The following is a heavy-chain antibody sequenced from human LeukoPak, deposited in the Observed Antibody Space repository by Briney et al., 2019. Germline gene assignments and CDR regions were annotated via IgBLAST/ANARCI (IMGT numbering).Heavy chain of an antibody. CDR2: IYSGTTT. D-gene: IGHD4-17*01. V-gene: IGHV3-53*01. Sequence: QPGGSLRLSCAASGFTVSINYMSWVRQAPGKGLEWVSIIYSGTTTHYADSVKGRFTISRDNSKNTVYLQMNSLRVEDTAVYYCARAVSNDYAASWGQGTLVTVSS. CDR1: GFTVSINY. CDR3: ARAVSNDYAAS. J-gene: IGHJ5*02.